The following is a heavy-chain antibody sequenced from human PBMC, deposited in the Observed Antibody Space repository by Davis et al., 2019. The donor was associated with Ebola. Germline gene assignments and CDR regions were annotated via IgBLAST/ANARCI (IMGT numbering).Heavy chain of an antibody. CDR1: GFIFRNYV. CDR2: ISSRSTYI. J-gene: IGHJ3*02. CDR3: ARVDASSAFDI. V-gene: IGHV3-21*06. Sequence: GGSLRLSCAASGFIFRNYVMSWVRQAPGKGLEWVSSISSRSTYIYYADSVKGRFTISRDNAKNSLSLQMNSLRADDTAMYYCARVDASSAFDIWGQGTMVTVSS.